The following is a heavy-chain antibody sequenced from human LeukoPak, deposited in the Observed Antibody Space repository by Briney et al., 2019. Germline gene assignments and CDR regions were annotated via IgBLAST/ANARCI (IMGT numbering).Heavy chain of an antibody. J-gene: IGHJ4*02. Sequence: SETLSLTCTVSGGSISSGGYYWSWIRQHPGKGLEWIGYIYYSGSTYYNPSLKSRVTISVDTSKSQFSLELSSVTAADTAVYYCARGKRGYSSSWYDYWGQGTLVTVSS. V-gene: IGHV4-31*03. D-gene: IGHD6-13*01. CDR1: GGSISSGGYY. CDR3: ARGKRGYSSSWYDY. CDR2: IYYSGST.